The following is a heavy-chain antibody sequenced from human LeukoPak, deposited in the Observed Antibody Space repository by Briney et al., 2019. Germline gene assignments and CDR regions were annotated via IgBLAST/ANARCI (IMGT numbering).Heavy chain of an antibody. CDR1: GFTFSSYW. CDR3: AKQGRDWLRDYYYYMDV. J-gene: IGHJ6*03. CDR2: IKQDGSEK. D-gene: IGHD3-9*01. V-gene: IGHV3-7*01. Sequence: GGSLRLSCAASGFTFSSYWMTWVRQAPGKGLEWVANIKQDGSEKYYVDSVKGRFTISRDNAKNSLYLQMNSLRAEDTAVYYCAKQGRDWLRDYYYYMDVWGKGTTVTISS.